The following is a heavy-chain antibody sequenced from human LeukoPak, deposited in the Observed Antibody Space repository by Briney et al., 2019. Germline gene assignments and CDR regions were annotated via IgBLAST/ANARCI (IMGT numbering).Heavy chain of an antibody. CDR2: GWYDGSDK. D-gene: IGHD6-19*01. J-gene: IGHJ4*02. CDR3: VRGPNQYISAWYYFDY. CDR1: GFTFSSYG. V-gene: IGHV3-33*01. Sequence: GRSLRLSCAASGFTFSSYGMHWVRQGPGKGPEWVAVGWYDGSDKYYADSVKGRFTISRDNSKNTLYLQMNSLGAEDTAVYYCVRGPNQYISAWYYFDYWGQGAMVTVSS.